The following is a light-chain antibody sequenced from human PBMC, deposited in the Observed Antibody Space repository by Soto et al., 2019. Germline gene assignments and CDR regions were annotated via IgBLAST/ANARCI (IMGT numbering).Light chain of an antibody. Sequence: QSVLTQPASVSGSPGQSITISCTGTSSDVGSYNLVSWYQQHPGKAPKLMIYEGSKRPSGVSNRFSGSKSGNTASLTISGLQAEDEADYYCCSYAGSSLYVFGTATKLTVL. CDR2: EGS. J-gene: IGLJ1*01. CDR3: CSYAGSSLYV. V-gene: IGLV2-23*01. CDR1: SSDVGSYNL.